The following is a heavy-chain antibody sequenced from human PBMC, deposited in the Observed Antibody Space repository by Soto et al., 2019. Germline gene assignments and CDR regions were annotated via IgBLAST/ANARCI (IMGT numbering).Heavy chain of an antibody. V-gene: IGHV3-53*02. J-gene: IGHJ4*02. CDR1: GFTVTRNY. D-gene: IGHD3-10*01. Sequence: ELQLVESGGGLIQPGGSLRVSCAASGFTVTRNYMTWVRLAPGKGLECVSTIHTGGKTFYTDSVKGRFTVSRYASKNTVDLQMNTLSVEDTAVYYCATGGSKRVRGAIVEVFHLEFWGRGPVVTVSS. CDR3: ATGGSKRVRGAIVEVFHLEF. CDR2: IHTGGKT.